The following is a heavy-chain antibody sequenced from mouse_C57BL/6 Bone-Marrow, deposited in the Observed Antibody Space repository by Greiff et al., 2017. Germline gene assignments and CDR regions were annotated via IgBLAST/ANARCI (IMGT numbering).Heavy chain of an antibody. CDR1: GFTFTNYG. CDR2: IYPRSGNT. Sequence: VQGVESGAELARPGASVKLSCTASGFTFTNYGISWVKQRTGQGLGWIGEIYPRSGNTYYNEKFKGKATLTADKSSSTAYMELRSLTSEDSAVYFCARWIYYGNWVFDYWGQGTTLTVSS. V-gene: IGHV1-81*01. CDR3: ARWIYYGNWVFDY. J-gene: IGHJ2*01. D-gene: IGHD2-1*01.